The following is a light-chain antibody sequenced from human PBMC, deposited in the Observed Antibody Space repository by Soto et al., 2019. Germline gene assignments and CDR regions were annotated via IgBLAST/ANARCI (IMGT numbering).Light chain of an antibody. Sequence: DVQMTQSPSSLSASVGDRVTITCRASQDINTWLAWYQQKAEKAPKSLIYAASSLQTGVPSRFSGSQSGTDLNLTISSLQPEDAATYYCQQYNIYPLTFGGGTRVEIK. CDR1: QDINTW. J-gene: IGKJ4*01. CDR2: AAS. V-gene: IGKV1D-16*01. CDR3: QQYNIYPLT.